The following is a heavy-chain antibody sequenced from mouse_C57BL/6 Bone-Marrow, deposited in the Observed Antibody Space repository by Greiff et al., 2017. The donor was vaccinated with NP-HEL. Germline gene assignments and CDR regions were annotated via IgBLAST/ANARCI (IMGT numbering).Heavy chain of an antibody. V-gene: IGHV2-9-1*01. CDR2: IWTGGGT. D-gene: IGHD2-2*01. Sequence: VMLVESGPGLVAPSQSLSITCTVSGFSLTSYAISWVRQPPGKGLEWLGVIWTGGGTNYNSALKSRLSISKDNSKSQVFLKMNSLQTDDTARYYCARNRMRLPLAMDYWGQGTSVTVSS. CDR3: ARNRMRLPLAMDY. CDR1: GFSLTSYA. J-gene: IGHJ4*01.